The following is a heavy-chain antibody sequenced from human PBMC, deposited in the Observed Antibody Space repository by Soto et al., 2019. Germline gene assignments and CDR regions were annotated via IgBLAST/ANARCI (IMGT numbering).Heavy chain of an antibody. Sequence: GGSLRLSCAASGFTFSSYAMSWVRQAPGKGLEWVSAISGSGGSTYYADSVKGRFTISRDNSKNTLYLQMNSLRAEDTAVYYCARGRTTYGGNSLLRHYYYGMDVWGQGTTVTV. CDR2: ISGSGGST. V-gene: IGHV3-23*01. CDR1: GFTFSSYA. D-gene: IGHD2-21*01. CDR3: ARGRTTYGGNSLLRHYYYGMDV. J-gene: IGHJ6*02.